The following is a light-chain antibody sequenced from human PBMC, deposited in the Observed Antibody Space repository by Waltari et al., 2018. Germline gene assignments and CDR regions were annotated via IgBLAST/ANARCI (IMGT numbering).Light chain of an antibody. Sequence: QSALTQPAYVSGSPGQSITISCSGTGSDVGGYNYVSWYQQHPGKAPKVIIYDVTNRPSGVSDRFSGSKSGNTASLTISGLQAEDEADYYCSSYTTTRVMFGGGTKVTVL. V-gene: IGLV2-14*03. J-gene: IGLJ3*02. CDR1: GSDVGGYNY. CDR3: SSYTTTRVM. CDR2: DVT.